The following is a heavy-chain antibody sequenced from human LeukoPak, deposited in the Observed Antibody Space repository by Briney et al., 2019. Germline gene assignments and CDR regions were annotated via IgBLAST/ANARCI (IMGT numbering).Heavy chain of an antibody. CDR1: GFTFSSYG. CDR3: ALYYYGSGSLDY. Sequence: GRSLRLSCAASGFTFSSYGMHWVRQAPGKGLEWVAFIRYDGSNKYYADSVKGRFTISRDNSKNTLYLQMNSLRAEDTAVYYCALYYYGSGSLDYWGQGTLVTVSS. CDR2: IRYDGSNK. V-gene: IGHV3-30*02. J-gene: IGHJ4*02. D-gene: IGHD3-10*01.